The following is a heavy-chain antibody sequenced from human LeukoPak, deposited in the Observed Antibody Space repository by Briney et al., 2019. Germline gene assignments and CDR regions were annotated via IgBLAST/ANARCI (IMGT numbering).Heavy chain of an antibody. Sequence: PGKSLTLSCVASRFTFSHFGMHWVRQAPGKGLEWVAVIWSDATNQYYADSVKGRLTISRDNSRNTVFLQMTNLRVEDTAVYFCAKDAQGGLDYIIPLKIWGEGTLSPVSS. CDR2: IWSDATNQ. CDR3: AKDAQGGLDYIIPLKI. D-gene: IGHD3/OR15-3a*01. V-gene: IGHV3-33*03. CDR1: RFTFSHFG. J-gene: IGHJ4*02.